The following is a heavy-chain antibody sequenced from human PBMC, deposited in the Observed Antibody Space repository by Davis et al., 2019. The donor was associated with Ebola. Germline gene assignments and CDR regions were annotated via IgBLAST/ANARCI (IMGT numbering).Heavy chain of an antibody. V-gene: IGHV1-18*01. CDR1: GYTFTSYG. J-gene: IGHJ6*02. CDR2: ISAYNGNT. Sequence: ASVKVSCKASGYTFTSYGISWVRQAPGQGLEWMGWISAYNGNTNYAQKLQGRVTMTTDTSTSTDYMELRSLRSDDTAVYYCAKEYSSSSRYYYYGMDVWGQGTTVTVSS. D-gene: IGHD6-6*01. CDR3: AKEYSSSSRYYYYGMDV.